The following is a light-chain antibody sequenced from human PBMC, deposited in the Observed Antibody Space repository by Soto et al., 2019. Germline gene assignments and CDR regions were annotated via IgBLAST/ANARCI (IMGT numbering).Light chain of an antibody. Sequence: DIQMTQSPSSLSASVGDRVSVTCRASQSISTFLNWYQQRPGEAPKLLIYAASSLQSGGPSRFSGSGSGADFTLTIGSLQPEDFATYYCQQRYTTPRTFGQGTKVEVK. CDR3: QQRYTTPRT. J-gene: IGKJ1*01. CDR2: AAS. V-gene: IGKV1-39*01. CDR1: QSISTF.